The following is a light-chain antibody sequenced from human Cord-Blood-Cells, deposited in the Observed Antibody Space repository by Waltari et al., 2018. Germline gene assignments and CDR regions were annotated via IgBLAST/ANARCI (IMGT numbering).Light chain of an antibody. Sequence: AIQLTQSPSSLSASVGDRVTITCRASQGISSALAWYQQKPGKAPKLLIYDASSLESGVPSRFSGSGSGTDFTLTISSLQPEDFATYYCQQFNSYPPALTFGGGTKVGIK. CDR2: DAS. J-gene: IGKJ4*01. CDR3: QQFNSYPPALT. CDR1: QGISSA. V-gene: IGKV1-13*02.